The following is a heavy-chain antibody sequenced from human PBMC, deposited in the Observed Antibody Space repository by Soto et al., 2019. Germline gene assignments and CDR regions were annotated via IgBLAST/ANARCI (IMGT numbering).Heavy chain of an antibody. Sequence: PSETLSLTCAVSGGSISSGGYSWSWIRQPPGKGLEWIGYIYHSGSTYYNPSLKSRVTISVDRSKNQFSLKLSSVTAADTAVYYCARGGAAAGTLLSYYYYGMDVWGQGTTVTVSS. CDR2: IYHSGST. D-gene: IGHD6-13*01. V-gene: IGHV4-30-2*01. J-gene: IGHJ6*02. CDR3: ARGGAAAGTLLSYYYYGMDV. CDR1: GGSISSGGYS.